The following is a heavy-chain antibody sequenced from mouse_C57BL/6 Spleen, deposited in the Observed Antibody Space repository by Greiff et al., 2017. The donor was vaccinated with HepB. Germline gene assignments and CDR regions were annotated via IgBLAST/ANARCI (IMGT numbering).Heavy chain of an antibody. V-gene: IGHV1-55*01. CDR2: IYPGSGST. CDR1: GYTFTSYW. Sequence: QVQLQQPGAELVKPGASVKMSCKASGYTFTSYWITWVKQRPGQGLEWIGDIYPGSGSTNYNEKFKSKATLTVDTSSSTAYMQLSSLTSEDSAVYYCARLNDGYPYFDYWGQGTTLTVSS. J-gene: IGHJ2*01. CDR3: ARLNDGYPYFDY. D-gene: IGHD2-3*01.